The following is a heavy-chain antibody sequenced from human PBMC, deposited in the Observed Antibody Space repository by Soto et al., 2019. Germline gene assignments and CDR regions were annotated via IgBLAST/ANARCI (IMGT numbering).Heavy chain of an antibody. D-gene: IGHD1-26*01. V-gene: IGHV1-46*01. CDR2: INPSGGST. Sequence: ASVKVSCKASGYTFTSYYMHWVRQAPGQGLEWMGIINPSGGSTSYAQKFQGRVTMTRDTSTSTVYMELSSLRSEDTAVYYCARVREQVGGATAGYYYYGMDVWGQGTTVTVSS. CDR3: ARVREQVGGATAGYYYYGMDV. J-gene: IGHJ6*02. CDR1: GYTFTSYY.